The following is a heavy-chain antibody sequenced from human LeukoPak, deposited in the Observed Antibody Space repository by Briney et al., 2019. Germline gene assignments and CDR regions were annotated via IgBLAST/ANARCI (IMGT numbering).Heavy chain of an antibody. CDR2: IYYSGST. CDR1: GVSISSSSYY. D-gene: IGHD3-10*01. Sequence: SETLSLTCIVSGVSISSSSYYWGWIRQPPGKGLEWIGSIYYSGSTYYNPSLKSRVTISVDTSKNQFSLKLSSVTAADTAVYYCATRGQWYGYYFDYWGQGTLVTVSS. V-gene: IGHV4-39*01. J-gene: IGHJ4*02. CDR3: ATRGQWYGYYFDY.